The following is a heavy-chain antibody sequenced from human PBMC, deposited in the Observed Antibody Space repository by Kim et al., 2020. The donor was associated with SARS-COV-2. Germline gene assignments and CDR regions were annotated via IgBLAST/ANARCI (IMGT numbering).Heavy chain of an antibody. CDR3: AKRYSSSWYTDSFDI. CDR1: GSTLNNYA. J-gene: IGHJ3*02. D-gene: IGHD6-13*01. CDR2: ISGSGDST. V-gene: IGHV3-23*01. Sequence: GGSLRLSCAASGSTLNNYAMSWLRQAPGKRLEWVSVISGSGDSTHYADSVKGRFTISRDNSRNTLYLEMSSLRAEDSAVYYCAKRYSSSWYTDSFDIWGQGTMVLVSS.